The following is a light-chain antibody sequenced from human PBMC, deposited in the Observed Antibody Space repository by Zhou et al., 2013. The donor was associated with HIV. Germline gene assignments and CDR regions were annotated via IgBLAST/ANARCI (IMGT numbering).Light chain of an antibody. CDR2: RTS. CDR3: QQYNSYPIT. J-gene: IGKJ5*01. Sequence: DIQMTQSPSTLSASVGDRVTITCRASQSISDWLAWYQQKPGKAPKLLIYRTSGLESGVPSRFSGSGSGTEFTLTISSLQPDDFATYYCQQYNSYPITFGQGTRLDI. CDR1: QSISDW. V-gene: IGKV1-5*03.